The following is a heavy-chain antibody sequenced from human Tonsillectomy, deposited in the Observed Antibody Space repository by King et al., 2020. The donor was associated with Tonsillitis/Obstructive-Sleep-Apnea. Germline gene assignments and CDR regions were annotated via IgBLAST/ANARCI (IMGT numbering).Heavy chain of an antibody. V-gene: IGHV4-31*03. D-gene: IGHD2-15*01. CDR3: ARDRCSGGSCYPDY. CDR2: IYYSGST. Sequence: VQLQESGPGLVKPSQTLSLTCTVSGGSISSGGYYWSWIRQHPGKGLGWIGYIYYSGSTYYNPSLKSRVTQSVDTSKNQFSLKLSSVTAADTAVYYCARDRCSGGSCYPDYWGQGTLVTVSS. CDR1: GGSISSGGYY. J-gene: IGHJ4*02.